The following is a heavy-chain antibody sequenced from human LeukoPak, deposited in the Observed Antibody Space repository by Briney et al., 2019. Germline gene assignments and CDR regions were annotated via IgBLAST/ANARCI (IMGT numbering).Heavy chain of an antibody. J-gene: IGHJ4*02. CDR1: GGSITSTNW. D-gene: IGHD1-26*01. CDR3: TRESGPYCPFGY. Sequence: SETLSLTCGVSGGSITSTNWWSWVRQPPGQGLERIREISLTGRTNYNPSLIGRVIMSLDESRNQLSLTLTSVTAADTAMYYCTRESGPYCPFGYWGQGTLVVVPS. V-gene: IGHV4-4*02. CDR2: ISLTGRT.